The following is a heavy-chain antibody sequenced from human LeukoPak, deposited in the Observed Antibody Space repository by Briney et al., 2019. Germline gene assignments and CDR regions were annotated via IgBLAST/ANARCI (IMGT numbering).Heavy chain of an antibody. CDR1: GFTFDDYA. D-gene: IGHD3-3*01. J-gene: IGHJ4*02. V-gene: IGHV3-9*01. CDR2: ISWNSGSI. CDR3: AKDMGITIFGVVNGFDY. Sequence: GGSLRLSCAASGFTFDDYAMHWVRQAPGKGLEWVSGISWNSGSIGYADSVKGRFTISRDNAKNSLYLQMNSLRAEDTASYYCAKDMGITIFGVVNGFDYWGQGTLVTVSS.